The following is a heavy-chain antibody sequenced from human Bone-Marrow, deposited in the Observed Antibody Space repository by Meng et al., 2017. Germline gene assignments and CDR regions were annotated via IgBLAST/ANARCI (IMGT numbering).Heavy chain of an antibody. J-gene: IGHJ4*03. CDR1: GYLFTNFG. V-gene: IGHV1-18*01. CDR2: ITTYNGIT. Sequence: ASVKISCKASGYLFTNFGIDWLRQATGQGLEWMGSITTYNGITHYAQKSQGRVTMTTDTSTGTVYMELTSLRSDDTALYYCARSSGYFDYWGQGTLVTVSS. D-gene: IGHD6-6*01. CDR3: ARSSGYFDY.